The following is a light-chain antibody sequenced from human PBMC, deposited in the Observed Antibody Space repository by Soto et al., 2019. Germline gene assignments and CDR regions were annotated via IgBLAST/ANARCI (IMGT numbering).Light chain of an antibody. CDR3: QQRTHSPLT. J-gene: IGKJ5*01. CDR1: QSLSTN. CDR2: AAS. V-gene: IGKV3-15*01. Sequence: EREITPSSATLSVYPGKRVTLCWRASQSLSTNLPWYQQKSGQAPRLLIYAASTRATGIPARFSGSGSETDFTLTISSLEPEDFAVYYCQQRTHSPLTFGGGTRLEIK.